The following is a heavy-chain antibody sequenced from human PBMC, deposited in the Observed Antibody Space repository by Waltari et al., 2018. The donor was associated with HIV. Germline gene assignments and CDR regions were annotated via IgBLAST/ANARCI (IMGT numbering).Heavy chain of an antibody. CDR3: AREVTAMVRGLQYGMDV. J-gene: IGHJ6*02. D-gene: IGHD5-18*01. Sequence: QVQLVESGGGVVQPGRSLRLSCAASGFTFSSYAMHWVRQAPGKGLEWVAVISYDGSNKYYADSVKGRFTISRDNSKNTLYLQMNSLRAEDTAVYYCAREVTAMVRGLQYGMDVWGQGTTVTVSS. CDR1: GFTFSSYA. CDR2: ISYDGSNK. V-gene: IGHV3-30*01.